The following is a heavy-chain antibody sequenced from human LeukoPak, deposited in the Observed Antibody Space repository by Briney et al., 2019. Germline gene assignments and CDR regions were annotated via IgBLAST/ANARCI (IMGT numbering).Heavy chain of an antibody. J-gene: IGHJ5*02. Sequence: ASVKVSCKASGYTFISDNINWVRQATGQGLEWVGYMNPNSGITGYAQKFQGRIIMTRDMSTTTDYMELSSLKSDDTAVYYCARDNSIHERGWWFDPWGQGTLVTVSS. D-gene: IGHD1-20*01. CDR3: ARDNSIHERGWWFDP. CDR1: GYTFISDN. V-gene: IGHV1-8*01. CDR2: MNPNSGIT.